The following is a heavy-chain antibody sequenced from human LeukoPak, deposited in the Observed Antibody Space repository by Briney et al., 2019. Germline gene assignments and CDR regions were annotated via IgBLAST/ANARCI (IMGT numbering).Heavy chain of an antibody. Sequence: SETLSLTCNVSGDSISSSGNYYWGWIRQPPGKGLEWIGSIYYSGIPYYNPSLKSRVTISVDTSKNQFSLKLSPVTAADTAFYYCARVHLGDYYFDYWGQGTLVTVSS. CDR2: IYYSGIP. CDR1: GDSISSSGNYY. J-gene: IGHJ4*02. CDR3: ARVHLGDYYFDY. D-gene: IGHD4-17*01. V-gene: IGHV4-39*07.